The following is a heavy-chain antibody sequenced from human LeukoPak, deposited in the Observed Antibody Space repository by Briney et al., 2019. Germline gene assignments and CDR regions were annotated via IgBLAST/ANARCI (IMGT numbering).Heavy chain of an antibody. CDR3: ARDSGYVILTGYFPLDY. CDR2: IYYSGNT. D-gene: IGHD3-9*01. J-gene: IGHJ4*02. Sequence: PSETLSLTCTVSGGSISDSSYYWGWIRQPPGKGLEWIGSIYYSGNTYYNPSLKSRVTISVDTSKNQFSLKLSSVTAADTAAYYCARDSGYVILTGYFPLDYWSQGTLVTVSS. CDR1: GGSISDSSYY. V-gene: IGHV4-39*07.